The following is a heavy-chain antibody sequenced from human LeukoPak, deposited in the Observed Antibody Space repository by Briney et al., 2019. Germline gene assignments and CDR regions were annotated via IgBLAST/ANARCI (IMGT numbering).Heavy chain of an antibody. CDR2: INWNGGST. Sequence: GGSLRLSCAASGFTLDDYGMSWVCQAPGKGLEWVSGINWNGGSTGYADSVKGRFTISRDNAKNSLYLQMNSLRAEDTALYYCARQGTGYNWFDPWGQGTLVTVSS. J-gene: IGHJ5*02. CDR1: GFTLDDYG. V-gene: IGHV3-20*04. CDR3: ARQGTGYNWFDP.